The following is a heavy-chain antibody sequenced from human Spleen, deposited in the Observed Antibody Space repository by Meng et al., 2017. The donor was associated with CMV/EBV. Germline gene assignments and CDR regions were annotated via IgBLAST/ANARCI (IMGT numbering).Heavy chain of an antibody. D-gene: IGHD3-10*01. CDR2: ISGSGGST. Sequence: GESLKISCAASKFTFSDYYMTWVRQIPGKGLEWIAYISGSGGSTYYADSVKGRFTISRDNARNLLFLQIYSLRAEDTAVYYCAREVRGASWYRSGFDVWGQGTLVTVSS. V-gene: IGHV3-11*04. CDR3: AREVRGASWYRSGFDV. CDR1: KFTFSDYY. J-gene: IGHJ4*02.